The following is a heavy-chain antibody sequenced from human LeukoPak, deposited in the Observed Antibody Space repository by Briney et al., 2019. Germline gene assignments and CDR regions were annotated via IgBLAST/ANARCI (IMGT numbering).Heavy chain of an antibody. CDR3: AKDQEVAVAAKNFDY. CDR2: IYSGGST. CDR1: GFTVSSNY. J-gene: IGHJ4*02. V-gene: IGHV3-66*01. D-gene: IGHD6-19*01. Sequence: RTGGSLRLSCAASGFTVSSNYMSWVRQAPGKGLEWVSVIYSGGSTYYADSVKGRFTISRDNSKNTLYLQMNSLRAEDTAVYYCAKDQEVAVAAKNFDYWGQGTLVTVSS.